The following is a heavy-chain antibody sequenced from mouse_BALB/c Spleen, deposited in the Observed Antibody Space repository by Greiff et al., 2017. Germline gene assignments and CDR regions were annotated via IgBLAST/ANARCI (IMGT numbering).Heavy chain of an antibody. D-gene: IGHD1-1*01. Sequence: VQLQQSGPGLVQPSQSLSITCTVSGFSLTSYGVHWVRQSPGKGLEWLGVIWSGGSTDYNAAFISRLSISKDNSKSQVFFKMNSLQANDTAIYYCARRPTTVVAPGFAYWGQGTLVTVSA. CDR3: ARRPTTVVAPGFAY. CDR2: IWSGGST. J-gene: IGHJ3*01. CDR1: GFSLTSYG. V-gene: IGHV2-2*02.